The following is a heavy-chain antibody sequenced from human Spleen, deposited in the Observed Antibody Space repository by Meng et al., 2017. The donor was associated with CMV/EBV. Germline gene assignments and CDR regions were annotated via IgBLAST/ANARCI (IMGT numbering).Heavy chain of an antibody. CDR1: GFTFSSYS. Sequence: GESLKISCAASGFTFSSYSMNWVRQAPGKGLEWVSSISSSSSYIYYADSVKGRFTISRDNAKNSLYLQMNSLRAEDTAVYYCAREPGYSSSDLGYYYYGMDVWGQGTTVTVSS. D-gene: IGHD6-6*01. CDR3: AREPGYSSSDLGYYYYGMDV. CDR2: ISSSSSYI. V-gene: IGHV3-21*01. J-gene: IGHJ6*02.